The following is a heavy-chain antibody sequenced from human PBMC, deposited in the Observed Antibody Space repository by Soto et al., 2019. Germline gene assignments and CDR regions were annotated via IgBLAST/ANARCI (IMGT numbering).Heavy chain of an antibody. D-gene: IGHD3-22*01. CDR1: GFTVSSSY. Sequence: SLRLSCAASGFTVSSSYMSWVRQAPGQGLEWVLVIYSGGSTYYADSAKGRFTISRDNSKNTLYLQMNSLRAEDTAVYYCARAPGSSGYSDYFDYWGQGTLVTVSS. V-gene: IGHV3-53*01. CDR3: ARAPGSSGYSDYFDY. CDR2: IYSGGST. J-gene: IGHJ4*02.